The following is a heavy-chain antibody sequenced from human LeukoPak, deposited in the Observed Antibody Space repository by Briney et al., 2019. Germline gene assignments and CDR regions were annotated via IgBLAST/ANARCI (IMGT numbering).Heavy chain of an antibody. CDR3: ARTLRDGSSSPSYFDY. CDR1: GGSISSGGYY. J-gene: IGHJ4*02. V-gene: IGHV4-31*03. CDR2: IYYSGST. Sequence: SETLSLTCTVSGGSISSGGYYWSWIRQYPGKGLEWIGYIYYSGSTYYNPSLKSRVTISVDTSKNQFSLKLSSVTAADTAVYYCARTLRDGSSSPSYFDYWGQGTLVTVSS. D-gene: IGHD5-24*01.